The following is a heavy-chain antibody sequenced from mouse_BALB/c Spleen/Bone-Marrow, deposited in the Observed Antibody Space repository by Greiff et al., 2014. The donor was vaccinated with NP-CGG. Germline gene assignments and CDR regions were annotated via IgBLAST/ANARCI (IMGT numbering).Heavy chain of an antibody. Sequence: VHVKQSGPELVKPGASMKMSCKASGYTFTSYVMHWVKQKPGQGLEWIGYINPYNDGTKYNEKFKGKATLTSDKSSSTAYMELSSLTSEDSAVYYCASPYYRYDGFAYWGQGTLVTVSA. D-gene: IGHD2-14*01. CDR1: GYTFTSYV. CDR2: INPYNDGT. V-gene: IGHV1-14*01. CDR3: ASPYYRYDGFAY. J-gene: IGHJ3*01.